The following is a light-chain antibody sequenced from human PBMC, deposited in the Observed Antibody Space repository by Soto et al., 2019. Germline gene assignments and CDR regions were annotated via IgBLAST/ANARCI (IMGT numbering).Light chain of an antibody. Sequence: DIQLTQSPPTLSASVGDRVTITCRASQSISSWLAWYQQKPGKAPKLLVYKASSLESGVPSRFSGSGSGTEFTLTISTLQPDDFATYYCQQYETYPLTFGGGTKVEIK. CDR3: QQYETYPLT. CDR1: QSISSW. J-gene: IGKJ4*01. V-gene: IGKV1-5*03. CDR2: KAS.